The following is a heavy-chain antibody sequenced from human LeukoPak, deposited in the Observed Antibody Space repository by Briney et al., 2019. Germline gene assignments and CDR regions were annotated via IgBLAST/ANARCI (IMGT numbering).Heavy chain of an antibody. CDR3: ARERNDCYGSSGCVGDSYMDV. CDR2: INTNSGEP. D-gene: IGHD3-22*01. J-gene: IGHJ6*03. V-gene: IGHV7-4-1*02. Sequence: ASVKVSCKASGYIFTNYGMNWVRQAPGQGPEWVGWINTNSGEPMYAQGFKGRFVISMDTSVSTAYLQISSLKADDTAVYYCARERNDCYGSSGCVGDSYMDVWGKGTTVTVSS. CDR1: GYIFTNYG.